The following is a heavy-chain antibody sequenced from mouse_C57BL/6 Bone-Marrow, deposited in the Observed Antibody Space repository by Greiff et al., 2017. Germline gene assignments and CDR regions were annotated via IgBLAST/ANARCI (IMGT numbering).Heavy chain of an antibody. V-gene: IGHV14-4*01. Sequence: EVQLQQSGAELVRPGASVKLSCTASGFNIKDDYMHWVKQRPEQGLEWIGWLDPENGDTEYASKFQGKATITADTSSNTAYLQLSSLTSEHTAVYYCTTHYGSSHWYFDVWGTGTTVTVSS. J-gene: IGHJ1*03. D-gene: IGHD1-1*01. CDR1: GFNIKDDY. CDR3: TTHYGSSHWYFDV. CDR2: LDPENGDT.